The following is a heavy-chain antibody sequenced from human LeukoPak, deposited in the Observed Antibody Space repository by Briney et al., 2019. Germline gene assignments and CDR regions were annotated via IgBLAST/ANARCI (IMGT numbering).Heavy chain of an antibody. CDR3: ARDRRNWFDP. CDR2: IYYSGST. CDR1: GGSISSYY. V-gene: IGHV4-59*12. Sequence: SETLSLTCTVSGGSISSYYWSWIRQPPGKGLEWIGYIYYSGSTNYNPSLKSRVTMSVDTSKNQFSLKLSSVTAADTAVYYCARDRRNWFDPWGQGTLVTVSS. J-gene: IGHJ5*02.